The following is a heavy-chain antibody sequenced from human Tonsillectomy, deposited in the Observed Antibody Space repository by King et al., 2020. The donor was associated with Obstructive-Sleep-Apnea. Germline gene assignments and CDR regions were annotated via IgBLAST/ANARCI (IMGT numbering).Heavy chain of an antibody. D-gene: IGHD6-13*01. CDR1: GFTFSSYW. CDR2: IKQEGSEK. V-gene: IGHV3-7*03. CDR3: ARRGPSIAAPYTVIFDY. Sequence: VQLVESGGGLVQPGGSLRLSCAASGFTFSSYWMSWVRQAPGKGLEWVANIKQEGSEKYDVDTVKGRFTISRDNAKNSLYLQMNSLRAEDTAVYYCARRGPSIAAPYTVIFDYWGQGTLVTVSS. J-gene: IGHJ4*02.